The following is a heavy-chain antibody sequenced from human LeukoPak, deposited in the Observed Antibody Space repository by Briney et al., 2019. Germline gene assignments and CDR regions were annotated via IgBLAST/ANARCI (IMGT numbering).Heavy chain of an antibody. CDR1: GFTFSSYA. D-gene: IGHD2-15*01. V-gene: IGHV3-30*04. CDR2: ISYDGSNK. J-gene: IGHJ5*02. Sequence: GGSLRLSCAASGFTFSSYAMHWVRQAPGKGLEWVAVISYDGSNKYYADSVKGRFTISRDNSKNTLYLQMNSLRAEDTAVYYCAKGLRYCSGGSCYGSWGQGTLVTVSS. CDR3: AKGLRYCSGGSCYGS.